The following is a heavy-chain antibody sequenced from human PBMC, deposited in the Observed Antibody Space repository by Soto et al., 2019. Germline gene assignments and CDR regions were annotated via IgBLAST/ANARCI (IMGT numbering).Heavy chain of an antibody. V-gene: IGHV4-30-4*01. CDR2: IYYSGST. CDR1: GGSISSGDYY. CDR3: ARFGSYYTTFGY. Sequence: SETLSLTCTVSGGSISSGDYYWSWIRQPPGKGLEWIGYIYYSGSTYYNPSLKSRVTISVDTSKNQFSLKLSSVTAADTAVYYCARFGSYYTTFGYWGQGTLVTVSS. J-gene: IGHJ4*02. D-gene: IGHD1-26*01.